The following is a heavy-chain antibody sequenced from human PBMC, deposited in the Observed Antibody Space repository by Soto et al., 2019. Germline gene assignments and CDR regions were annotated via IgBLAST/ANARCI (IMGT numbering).Heavy chain of an antibody. Sequence: GGSLRLSCVASGFNFDDHVMHWVRQVPGKGLEWVGHINWDGYSIGYGGSVRGRFSISRDNAKNTLYLQMNSLRPEDTALYFCARPWSGSTSGRVDVWGQGTTVTVSS. V-gene: IGHV3-9*01. CDR3: ARPWSGSTSGRVDV. J-gene: IGHJ6*02. CDR1: GFNFDDHV. D-gene: IGHD3-3*01. CDR2: INWDGYSI.